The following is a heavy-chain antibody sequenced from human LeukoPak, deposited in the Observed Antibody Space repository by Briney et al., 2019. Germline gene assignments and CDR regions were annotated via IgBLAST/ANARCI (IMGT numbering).Heavy chain of an antibody. Sequence: PGGSLRLSCAASGFPFSSRPVDWVRQAPGRGLEWITTISHDGSQTYYADSVKGRFIISRDNSKNTLSLQMNSLRVEDTGMYYCTTIHYWGQGTLITVSS. J-gene: IGHJ4*02. CDR2: ISHDGSQT. V-gene: IGHV3-33*05. CDR3: TTIHY. CDR1: GFPFSSRP.